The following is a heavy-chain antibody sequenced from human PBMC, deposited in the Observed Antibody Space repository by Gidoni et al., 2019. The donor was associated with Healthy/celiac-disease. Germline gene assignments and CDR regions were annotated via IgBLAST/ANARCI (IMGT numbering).Heavy chain of an antibody. Sequence: EVQLVASGGGLVQPGRSLRLSCAASGFTFDAYAMHWVRQAPGKGLEWVSGSSWNSGSIGYADSVKGRFTISRDNAKNSLYLQMNSLRAEDTALYYCAKTSGSSGWGMDVWGQGTTVTVSS. J-gene: IGHJ6*02. V-gene: IGHV3-9*01. CDR3: AKTSGSSGWGMDV. D-gene: IGHD3-22*01. CDR1: GFTFDAYA. CDR2: SSWNSGSI.